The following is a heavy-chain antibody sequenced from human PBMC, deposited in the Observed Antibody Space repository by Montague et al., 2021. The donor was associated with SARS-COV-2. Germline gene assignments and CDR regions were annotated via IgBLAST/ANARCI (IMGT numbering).Heavy chain of an antibody. CDR1: GGSIRSPDYY. D-gene: IGHD2-2*01. Sequence: SETLSLTCTVSGGSIRSPDYYWGWIRPSPGQGLVWIGSISYAGRTYYNPSLRSRVSFSRDTYKNHFSLSLNSVTAADTAVYFCARQLPSYCSTNKCYPYYLDVWGQGALVTVSS. J-gene: IGHJ4*02. CDR3: ARQLPSYCSTNKCYPYYLDV. CDR2: ISYAGRT. V-gene: IGHV4-39*01.